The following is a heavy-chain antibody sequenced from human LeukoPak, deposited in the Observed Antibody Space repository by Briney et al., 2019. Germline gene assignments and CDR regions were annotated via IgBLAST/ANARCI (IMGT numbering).Heavy chain of an antibody. CDR3: AKDVAAIGDYYYYMDV. CDR1: GFTFSSYA. Sequence: GGSLRLSCAASGFTFSSYAMHWVRQAPGKGLEWVAVISYDGSNKYYADSVKGRFTISRDNSKNTLYLQMNSLRAEDTAVYYCAKDVAAIGDYYYYMDVWGKGTTVTVSS. D-gene: IGHD2-2*02. V-gene: IGHV3-30-3*01. CDR2: ISYDGSNK. J-gene: IGHJ6*03.